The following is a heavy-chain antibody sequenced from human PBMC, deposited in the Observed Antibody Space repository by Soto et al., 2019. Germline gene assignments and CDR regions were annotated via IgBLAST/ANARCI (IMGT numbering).Heavy chain of an antibody. CDR3: AKEMDYDILTGYSDYGMDV. Sequence: ETLSLTCAVSGDSISSGYYWAWIRQPPGKGLEWVSAISGSGGSTYYADSVKGRFTISRDNSKNTLYLQMNSLRAEDTAVYYCAKEMDYDILTGYSDYGMDVWGQGTTVTVSS. CDR1: GDSISSGYY. V-gene: IGHV3-23*01. CDR2: ISGSGGST. J-gene: IGHJ6*02. D-gene: IGHD3-9*01.